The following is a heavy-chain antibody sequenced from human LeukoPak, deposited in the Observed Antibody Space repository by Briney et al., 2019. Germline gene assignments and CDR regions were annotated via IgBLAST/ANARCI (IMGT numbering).Heavy chain of an antibody. D-gene: IGHD3-22*01. V-gene: IGHV3-30*18. J-gene: IGHJ4*02. Sequence: GRSLRLSCAASGFTFSSYGMHWVRQAPGKWLEWVAVISYDGNNKYYADSVKGRFTISRDNSKNTLYLQMNSLRPEDTTVYYCAKDLTYYYDISGSYYGYYFDYWGQGTLVTVSS. CDR1: GFTFSSYG. CDR3: AKDLTYYYDISGSYYGYYFDY. CDR2: ISYDGNNK.